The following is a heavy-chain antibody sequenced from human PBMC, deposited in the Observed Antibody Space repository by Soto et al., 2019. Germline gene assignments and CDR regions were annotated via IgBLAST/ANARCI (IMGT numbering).Heavy chain of an antibody. J-gene: IGHJ4*02. D-gene: IGHD6-19*01. CDR2: IYNGERT. CDR1: GASIRNFY. Sequence: QVHLQESGPGLVKPSETMSLTCTASGASIRNFYWNWVRQFPGKGLEWIGHIYNGERTNYNPSLKRRVTMSLGTPKNQFSLKLSSVAVAGTALYYCAQPTGWPGVAYGGQGTLVTVSS. CDR3: AQPTGWPGVAY. V-gene: IGHV4-59*01.